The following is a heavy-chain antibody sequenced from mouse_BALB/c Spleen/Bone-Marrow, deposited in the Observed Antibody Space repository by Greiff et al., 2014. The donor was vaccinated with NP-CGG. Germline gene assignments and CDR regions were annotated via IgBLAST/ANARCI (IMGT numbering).Heavy chain of an antibody. CDR1: GYTFTSSW. Sequence: QVQLQQSGSVLVRPGASVKLSCKASGYTFTSSWMHWAKQRPGQGLEWIGEIHPNSGNTNYNEKFKGKATLTADTSSSTAYVDLSSLTSEDSAVYYCANYYGSSSYWGQGTTLTVSS. CDR3: ANYYGSSSY. J-gene: IGHJ2*01. D-gene: IGHD1-1*01. V-gene: IGHV1S130*01. CDR2: IHPNSGNT.